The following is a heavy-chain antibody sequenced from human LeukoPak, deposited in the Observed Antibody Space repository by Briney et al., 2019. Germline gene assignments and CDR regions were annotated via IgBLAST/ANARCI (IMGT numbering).Heavy chain of an antibody. Sequence: ASVKVSCKASGYTFTGYYMHRVRQAPGQGLEWMGWINPNSGGTNYAQKFQGRVTMTRDTSISTAYMELSRLRSDDTAVYYCAREESIGRYQFLHDSWGQGTLVTVSS. CDR2: INPNSGGT. J-gene: IGHJ4*02. CDR3: AREESIGRYQFLHDS. V-gene: IGHV1-2*02. D-gene: IGHD1-26*01. CDR1: GYTFTGYY.